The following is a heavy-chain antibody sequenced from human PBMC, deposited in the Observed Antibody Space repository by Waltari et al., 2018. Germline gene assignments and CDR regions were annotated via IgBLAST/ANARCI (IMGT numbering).Heavy chain of an antibody. D-gene: IGHD2-15*01. CDR2: VRGDRRT. V-gene: IGHV4-4*02. J-gene: IGHJ4*02. Sequence: HLEELGPGLVRPSGTLSLICAVSGDSMRDTDCWSWVRQAPGTGLEWIGQVRGDRRTNYNPSFASRVTVALDTSSAQFSLKVTSATAADTAVYYCARDRGRGLYLDSWGQGILVTVTP. CDR3: ARDRGRGLYLDS. CDR1: GDSMRDTDC.